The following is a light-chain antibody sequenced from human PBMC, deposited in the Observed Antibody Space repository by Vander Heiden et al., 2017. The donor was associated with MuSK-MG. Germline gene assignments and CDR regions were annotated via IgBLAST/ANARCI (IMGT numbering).Light chain of an antibody. Sequence: VLTQSQGTLSLSPWARATLSCWNSQSVSCSYVAWYQHKPSQAPRVLIYGASSRATGIPDRFSGSGSGTDFTLTISRLKPEDFAGYYCQLTSTFGPGTKVDIK. J-gene: IGKJ3*01. V-gene: IGKV3-20*01. CDR1: QSVSCSY. CDR3: QLTST. CDR2: GAS.